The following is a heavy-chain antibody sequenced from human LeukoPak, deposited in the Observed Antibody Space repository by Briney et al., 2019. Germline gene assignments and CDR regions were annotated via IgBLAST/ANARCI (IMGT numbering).Heavy chain of an antibody. D-gene: IGHD4-23*01. CDR1: GFTFSSYE. CDR2: ISSSGSTI. J-gene: IGHJ4*02. V-gene: IGHV3-48*03. CDR3: ARVPRWYVIDY. Sequence: GGSLRLSCAASGFTFSSYEVKWVRQAPGKGLEWVSYISSSGSTIYYADSVKGRFTISRDNAKNSLYLQMNSLRAEDTAVYYCARVPRWYVIDYWGQGTLVTVSS.